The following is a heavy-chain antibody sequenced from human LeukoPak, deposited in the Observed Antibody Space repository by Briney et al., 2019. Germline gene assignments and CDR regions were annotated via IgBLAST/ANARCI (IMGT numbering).Heavy chain of an antibody. CDR3: ARYQRRVTIFGVVLDRVAFDI. V-gene: IGHV4-34*01. CDR2: INHSGST. J-gene: IGHJ3*02. Sequence: PSETLSLTCAVYGGSFSGYYWSWNRQPPGKGLEWIGEINHSGSTNYNPSLKSRVTISVDTSKNQFSLKLSSVTAADTAVYYCARYQRRVTIFGVVLDRVAFDIWGQGTMVTVSS. CDR1: GGSFSGYY. D-gene: IGHD3-3*01.